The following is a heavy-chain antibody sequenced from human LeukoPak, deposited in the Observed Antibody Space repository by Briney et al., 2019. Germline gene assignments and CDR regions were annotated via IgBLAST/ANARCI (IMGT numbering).Heavy chain of an antibody. V-gene: IGHV3-11*04. D-gene: IGHD3-3*01. CDR3: GRAYDFSRH. Sequence: PGGSLRLSCAASGFTFSDYYMGWIRQAPGKGLEWISYISFSGSTIYYADSVKGRFTISRDNAKNSLYLQMNSLRAEDTALYYCGRAYDFSRHWGQGTLVTVSS. CDR1: GFTFSDYY. CDR2: ISFSGSTI. J-gene: IGHJ4*02.